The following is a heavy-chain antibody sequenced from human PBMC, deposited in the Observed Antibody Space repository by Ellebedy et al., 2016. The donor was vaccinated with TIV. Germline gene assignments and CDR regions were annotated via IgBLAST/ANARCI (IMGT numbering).Heavy chain of an antibody. D-gene: IGHD1-1*01. CDR3: PKDTNGANSPVDY. CDR1: GFTFSSYA. V-gene: IGHV3-23*01. Sequence: GESLKISXAASGFTFSSYAMSWVRQAPDKGLDWVSAISGSGGSTYYADSVKGRFTISRDNSKNTLYLQMNSLRAEDTAVYYCPKDTNGANSPVDYWGQGTLVTVSS. CDR2: ISGSGGST. J-gene: IGHJ4*02.